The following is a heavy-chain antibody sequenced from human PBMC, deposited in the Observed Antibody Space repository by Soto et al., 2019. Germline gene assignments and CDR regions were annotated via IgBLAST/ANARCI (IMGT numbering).Heavy chain of an antibody. V-gene: IGHV5-10-1*01. CDR1: GYSFTSYW. Sequence: PRESLKISCKGSGYSFTSYWISWVRQMPGKGLEWMGRIDPSDSYTNYSPSFQGHVTISADKSISTAYLQWSSLKASDTAMYYCARHSGEYYYYYYGMDVWGQGTTVTVAS. D-gene: IGHD3-16*01. J-gene: IGHJ6*02. CDR3: ARHSGEYYYYYYGMDV. CDR2: IDPSDSYT.